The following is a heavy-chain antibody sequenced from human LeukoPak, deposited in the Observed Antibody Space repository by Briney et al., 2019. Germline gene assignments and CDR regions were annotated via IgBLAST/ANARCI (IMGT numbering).Heavy chain of an antibody. CDR1: GGPFSGYF. Sequence: SETLSLTCAVSGGPFSGYFWSWIRQSSGKGLEWIGEIHNSGTTNYNPSLNSRVTISEDTSKNQFSLKLSSVTAADTAVYYCARMTGILDYWGQGTWSPSPQ. V-gene: IGHV4-34*01. CDR3: ARMTGILDY. CDR2: IHNSGTT. J-gene: IGHJ4*02. D-gene: IGHD3-9*01.